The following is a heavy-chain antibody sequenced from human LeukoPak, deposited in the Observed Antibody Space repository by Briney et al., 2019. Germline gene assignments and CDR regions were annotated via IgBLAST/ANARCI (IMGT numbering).Heavy chain of an antibody. J-gene: IGHJ3*01. D-gene: IGHD1-26*01. CDR1: GFSFSSYG. CDR3: AKDLSVVGAHDSFDV. Sequence: GRTLRLSCAASGFSFSSYGMHWVRQAPRKGLEWLTVISYDGNRIYYADSVKVRFTISRDNSKNTLYLQMNSLRIEDTAVYYCAKDLSVVGAHDSFDVWGQGTMVTVSS. V-gene: IGHV3-30*18. CDR2: ISYDGNRI.